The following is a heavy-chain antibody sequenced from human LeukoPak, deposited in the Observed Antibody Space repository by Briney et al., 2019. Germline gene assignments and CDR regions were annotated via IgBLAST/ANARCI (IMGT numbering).Heavy chain of an antibody. Sequence: SETLSLTCTVSGVSISSSSYFWVWIRQPPGKGLEWIGSIYYTGSTYYNPSLKSRVTISVDTSKNQFSLKLRSVTAADTAVYYCARLYGNYQNYFDYWGQGTLVTVSS. V-gene: IGHV4-39*07. D-gene: IGHD1-7*01. J-gene: IGHJ4*02. CDR2: IYYTGST. CDR1: GVSISSSSYF. CDR3: ARLYGNYQNYFDY.